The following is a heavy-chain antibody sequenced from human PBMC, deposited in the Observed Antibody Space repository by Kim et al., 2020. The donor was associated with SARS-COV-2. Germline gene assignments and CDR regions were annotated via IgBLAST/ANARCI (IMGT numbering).Heavy chain of an antibody. Sequence: SETLSLTCTVSGGSISSSSYYWGWIRQPPGKGLEWIGSIYYSGSTYYNPSLKSRVTISVDTSKNQFSLKLSSVTAADTAVYYCARQTYDYSNYVFDDWGQRTPVTVSS. CDR3: ARQTYDYSNYVFDD. CDR2: IYYSGST. D-gene: IGHD4-4*01. V-gene: IGHV4-39*01. J-gene: IGHJ4*02. CDR1: GGSISSSSYY.